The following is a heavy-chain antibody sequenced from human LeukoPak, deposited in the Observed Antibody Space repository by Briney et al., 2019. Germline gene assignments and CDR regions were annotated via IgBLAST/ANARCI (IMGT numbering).Heavy chain of an antibody. J-gene: IGHJ4*02. CDR3: ARDGGYSYGYMDY. CDR2: ISGSGGST. CDR1: GFTFSSYA. Sequence: GGSLRLSCAASGFTFSSYAMTWVRQAPGKGLEWLSGISGSGGSTYYADSVKDRFTVSRDNSKNTLYLQMNSLRAEDTAVYYCARDGGYSYGYMDYWGQGTLVTVSS. V-gene: IGHV3-23*01. D-gene: IGHD5-18*01.